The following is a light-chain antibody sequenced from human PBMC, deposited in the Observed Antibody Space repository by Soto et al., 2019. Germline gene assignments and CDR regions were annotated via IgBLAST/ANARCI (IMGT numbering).Light chain of an antibody. J-gene: IGKJ4*01. Sequence: DIQMTQSPSSLSASVGDSVTITCRASQSITSYLNWYQQKPGQAPKLLIYATSSLQSGVPSRFSGGGSRTEITLTISGLQPDDFATYYCQQSYNSPPLTFGGGTRL. CDR1: QSITSY. CDR2: ATS. CDR3: QQSYNSPPLT. V-gene: IGKV1-39*01.